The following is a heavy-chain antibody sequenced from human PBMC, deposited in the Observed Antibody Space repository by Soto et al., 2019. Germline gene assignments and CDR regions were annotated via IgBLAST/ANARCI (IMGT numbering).Heavy chain of an antibody. CDR3: AKRGKESTRSFWFDP. J-gene: IGHJ5*02. CDR1: GYSFTSYW. V-gene: IGHV5-51*01. D-gene: IGHD2-2*01. Sequence: PGESLKISFKSSGYSFTSYWIAWVRQMPGKGLEWMGIIYPGDSDTRYSPSFQGQVTISVDKSISTAYLQWSSLRASDTAIYYCAKRGKESTRSFWFDPWGQGTLVTVSS. CDR2: IYPGDSDT.